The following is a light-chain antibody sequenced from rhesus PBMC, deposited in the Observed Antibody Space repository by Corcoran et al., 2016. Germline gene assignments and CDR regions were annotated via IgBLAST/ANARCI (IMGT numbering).Light chain of an antibody. CDR1: QGISRW. V-gene: IGKV1-19*01. CDR2: AAS. Sequence: DIQMTQSPSSLSASVGDKVTITCHASQGISRWLAWYKQKPGKAPKPLTYAASRLQSGVPSRFSGSGSGTDYTLTISSLQPEDFATYYCQQYDDLPLTFGGWTKVEIK. J-gene: IGKJ4*01. CDR3: QQYDDLPLT.